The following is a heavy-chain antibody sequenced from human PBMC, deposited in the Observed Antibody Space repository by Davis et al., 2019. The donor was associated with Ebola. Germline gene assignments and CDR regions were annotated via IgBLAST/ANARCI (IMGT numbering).Heavy chain of an antibody. D-gene: IGHD2-21*01. CDR2: MFYTGST. J-gene: IGHJ3*02. V-gene: IGHV4-59*01. CDR1: GGSITTYY. Sequence: PSETLSLTCTISGGSITTYYWSWIRQPPGKGLEWIGDMFYTGSTNYNPSLKTRVTMSIDASKNQFSLKLNSVTAADTALYYCARDSYCGGDCLGGTRGFDIWGQGTMVTVSS. CDR3: ARDSYCGGDCLGGTRGFDI.